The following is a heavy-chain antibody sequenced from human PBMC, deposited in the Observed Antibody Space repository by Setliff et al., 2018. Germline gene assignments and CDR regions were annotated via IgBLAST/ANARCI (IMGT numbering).Heavy chain of an antibody. Sequence: ASVKVSCKASGYTFTSYDINWVRQATGQGLEWMGWMNPNSGNTGYAQKFQGRFTISRDNSKNTLYLQMNSLRPEDTAVYYCAIGPTDSSSWYNLGVYRFTDYYFDYWGQGTLVTVSS. D-gene: IGHD6-13*01. CDR1: GYTFTSYD. CDR3: AIGPTDSSSWYNLGVYRFTDYYFDY. J-gene: IGHJ4*02. V-gene: IGHV1-8*01. CDR2: MNPNSGNT.